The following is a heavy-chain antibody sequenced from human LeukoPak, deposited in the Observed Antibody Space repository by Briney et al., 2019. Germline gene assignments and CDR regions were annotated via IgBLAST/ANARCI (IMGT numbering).Heavy chain of an antibody. CDR3: ARFRSGYYMDV. D-gene: IGHD2-15*01. Sequence: QTGGSLRLSCAASGFTFSSYSMNWVRQAPGKGLEWVSYISTSSSSIYYADSVKGRFTISRDNAKNSLYLQMNSLRAEDTAVYYCARFRSGYYMDVWGKGTTVTVSS. CDR2: ISTSSSSI. CDR1: GFTFSSYS. V-gene: IGHV3-48*01. J-gene: IGHJ6*03.